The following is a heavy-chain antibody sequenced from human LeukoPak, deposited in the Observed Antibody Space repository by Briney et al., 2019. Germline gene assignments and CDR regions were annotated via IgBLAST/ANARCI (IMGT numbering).Heavy chain of an antibody. V-gene: IGHV4-59*08. CDR2: IYYSGST. CDR3: ARLAAAGTDDY. Sequence: SETLSLTCTVSGGSISSYYWSWIRQPPGKGLEWIGYIYYSGSTNYNPSLKSRVTISVDTSKNQLSLKLSSVTAADTAVYYCARLAAAGTDDYWGQGTLVTVSS. D-gene: IGHD6-13*01. J-gene: IGHJ4*02. CDR1: GGSISSYY.